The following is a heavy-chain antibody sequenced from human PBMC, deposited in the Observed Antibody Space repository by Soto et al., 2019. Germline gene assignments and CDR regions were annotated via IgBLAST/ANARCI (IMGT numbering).Heavy chain of an antibody. J-gene: IGHJ4*02. D-gene: IGHD3-10*01. V-gene: IGHV4-4*02. CDR3: ARLVYDTRLNYMYFDF. Sequence: PSETLSLTCAVSGVPISSGNWWTWVRQSPQRGLEYIGESFHDGTANYYPSFERRVAISVDTSKKQFSLKLTSVTAADTAIYFCARLVYDTRLNYMYFDFWGQGTLVTVSS. CDR2: SFHDGTA. CDR1: GVPISSGNW.